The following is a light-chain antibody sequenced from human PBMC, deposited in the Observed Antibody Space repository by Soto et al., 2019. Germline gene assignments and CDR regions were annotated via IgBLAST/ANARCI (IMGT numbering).Light chain of an antibody. V-gene: IGKV3D-15*01. CDR1: QSVRSD. CDR2: DAS. CDR3: QQYIRWPLT. Sequence: EIVMTQSPATLSVSPGERASLSCRASQSVRSDLAWYQHKPGQAPRLLIHDASTRATGTPARFSGSGSGTEFTLAVSSLQSEDYALYFCQQYIRWPLTFGGGTKVDI. J-gene: IGKJ4*01.